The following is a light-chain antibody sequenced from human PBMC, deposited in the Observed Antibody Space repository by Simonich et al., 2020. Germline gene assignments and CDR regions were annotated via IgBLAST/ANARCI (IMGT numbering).Light chain of an antibody. CDR3: SAYAGSNNYWV. V-gene: IGLV2-8*01. CDR2: EVS. J-gene: IGLJ3*02. CDR1: SSDVGGYNY. Sequence: QSALTQPPSASGSPGQSVTISCTGTSSDVGGYNYVSWYKQHPGKAPKLMIYEVSKRPSGVPDRFSGSKSGNTASLTVSGLQAEDEADYYCSAYAGSNNYWVFGGGTKLTVL.